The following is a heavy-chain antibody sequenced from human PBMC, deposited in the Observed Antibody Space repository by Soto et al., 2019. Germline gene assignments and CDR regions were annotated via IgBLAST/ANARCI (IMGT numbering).Heavy chain of an antibody. V-gene: IGHV3-23*01. Sequence: GGSLRLSCAASGFTFSSYAMNWVRQAPGKGLEWVSVISGSDSSTYYADSVKGRFTISRDNSKNTLYLQMNSLRAEDTAVYYSSRAAVGYCRRTSWYFSAFEVWGQGTMVTVSS. CDR3: SRAAVGYCRRTSWYFSAFEV. J-gene: IGHJ3*01. D-gene: IGHD2-2*01. CDR1: GFTFSSYA. CDR2: ISGSDSST.